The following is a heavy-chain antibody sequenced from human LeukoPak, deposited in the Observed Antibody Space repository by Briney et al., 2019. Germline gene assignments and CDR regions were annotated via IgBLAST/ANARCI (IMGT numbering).Heavy chain of an antibody. Sequence: PGGSLRLSCTASGFTFGDYAMSWVRQAPGKGLEWVGFIRSKAYGGTTEYAASVKGRFTISRDDSKSIAYLQMNSLKTEDTAVYYCTRPSSGWTNYYYYYMDVWGKGTTVTISS. J-gene: IGHJ6*03. D-gene: IGHD6-19*01. V-gene: IGHV3-49*04. CDR2: IRSKAYGGTT. CDR1: GFTFGDYA. CDR3: TRPSSGWTNYYYYYMDV.